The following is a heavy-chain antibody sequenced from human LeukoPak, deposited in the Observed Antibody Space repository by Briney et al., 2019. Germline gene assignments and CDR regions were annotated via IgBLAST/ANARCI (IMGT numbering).Heavy chain of an antibody. CDR2: ISYDGSNK. V-gene: IGHV3-30*18. D-gene: IGHD1-26*01. Sequence: GGSLRLSCAASGFTFSSSGMHWVRQAPGKGLQWVAVISYDGSNKYYTNSVKGRFTISRDNSKNTVYLQMNSLRAEDTAVYYCAKEDVVGANFDYWGQGTLVTVSS. J-gene: IGHJ4*02. CDR3: AKEDVVGANFDY. CDR1: GFTFSSSG.